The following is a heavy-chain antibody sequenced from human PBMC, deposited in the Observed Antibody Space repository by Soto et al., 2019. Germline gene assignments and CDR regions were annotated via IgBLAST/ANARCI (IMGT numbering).Heavy chain of an antibody. CDR2: ISSSSNTI. D-gene: IGHD3-10*01. V-gene: IGHV3-48*01. Sequence: GGSLRLSCAVSGFTFSSYSMNWVRQAPGKGLEWVSYISSSSNTIYYADSVKGRFTFSRDNAKNSLYLQMNSLRGEETAVYYCARASVPYYYYYMDVWGKGTTVTV. CDR3: ARASVPYYYYYMDV. CDR1: GFTFSSYS. J-gene: IGHJ6*03.